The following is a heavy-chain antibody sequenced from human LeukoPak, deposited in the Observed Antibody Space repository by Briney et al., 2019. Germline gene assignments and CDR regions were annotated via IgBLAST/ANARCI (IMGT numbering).Heavy chain of an antibody. CDR1: GFTFSSYE. Sequence: GGSLRLSCAASGFTFSSYEMNWVRQAPGKGLEWVSYISSSGSTIYYADSVKGRFTVSRDNAKNSLYLQMNSLRAEDTAVYYCARDDPYYYDSSGYCDYWGQGTLVTVSS. CDR2: ISSSGSTI. D-gene: IGHD3-22*01. V-gene: IGHV3-48*03. J-gene: IGHJ4*02. CDR3: ARDDPYYYDSSGYCDY.